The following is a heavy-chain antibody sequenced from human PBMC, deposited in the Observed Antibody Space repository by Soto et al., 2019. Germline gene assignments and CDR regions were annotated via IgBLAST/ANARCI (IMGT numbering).Heavy chain of an antibody. CDR3: ATCTRHFRSFDI. CDR1: GYGKTVEP. CDR2: FDPEDGET. J-gene: IGHJ3*02. D-gene: IGHD2-8*01. Sequence: KVSGYGKTVEPVGRRIQAHGKGLEWMGGFDPEDGETIYAQKFQGRVTMTEDTSTDTAYMELSSLRSEDTAVYYCATCTRHFRSFDIWCKGIMVSV. V-gene: IGHV1-24*01.